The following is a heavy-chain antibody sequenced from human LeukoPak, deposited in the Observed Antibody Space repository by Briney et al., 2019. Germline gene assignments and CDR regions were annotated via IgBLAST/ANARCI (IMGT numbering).Heavy chain of an antibody. D-gene: IGHD6-6*01. CDR2: INPNSGGT. V-gene: IGHV1-2*02. Sequence: ASVKVSCKASGYTFTGYYMHWVRQAPGQGLEWMGWINPNSGGTNYAQKFQGRVTMTRDMSISTAYMELSSLRSEDTAVYYCARDLYGYSSSSRGYFDYWGQGTLVTVSS. CDR3: ARDLYGYSSSSRGYFDY. CDR1: GYTFTGYY. J-gene: IGHJ4*02.